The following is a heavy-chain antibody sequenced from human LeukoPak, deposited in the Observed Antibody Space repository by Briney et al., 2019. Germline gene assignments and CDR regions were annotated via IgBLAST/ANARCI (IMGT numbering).Heavy chain of an antibody. CDR3: ARVPSSYYYGMDV. V-gene: IGHV3-66*01. J-gene: IGHJ6*02. CDR1: GFTVSSNY. Sequence: GGSLRLSCAASGFTVSSNYMSWVRQAPGKGLEWVSVIYSGGSTYYADSVKSRFTISRDNSKNTLYLQMDSLRAEDTAVYYCARVPSSYYYGMDVWGQGTTVTVSS. CDR2: IYSGGST.